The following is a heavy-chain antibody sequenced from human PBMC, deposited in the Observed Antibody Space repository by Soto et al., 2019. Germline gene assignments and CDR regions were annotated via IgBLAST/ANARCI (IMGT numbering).Heavy chain of an antibody. D-gene: IGHD7-27*01. Sequence: SETLSLTGTVSGTSLNSGTNYWNWVRQPPGKALEWIGYIYGIGNTKYNPSLKSRVTISQDTSKNQVSLKMNSVTATDTAMYYCAVDWGPYWFDPGGQEILVNVSS. V-gene: IGHV4-61*01. CDR3: AVDWGPYWFDP. CDR2: IYGIGNT. J-gene: IGHJ5*02. CDR1: GTSLNSGTNY.